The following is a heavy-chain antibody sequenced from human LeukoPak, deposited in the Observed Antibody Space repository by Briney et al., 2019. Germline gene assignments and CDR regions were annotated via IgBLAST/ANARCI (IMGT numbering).Heavy chain of an antibody. D-gene: IGHD4-17*01. J-gene: IGHJ4*02. Sequence: SETLSLTCTASGGSICGSYWSWIRQPPGKGLEWIAYMYNSGSTNYNPSLKSRVTISIDTSKNQFSLKLSSLTAADTAIYYCARGIESYGDYGYWGQGILVTVSS. CDR1: GGSICGSY. CDR3: ARGIESYGDYGY. V-gene: IGHV4-59*01. CDR2: MYNSGST.